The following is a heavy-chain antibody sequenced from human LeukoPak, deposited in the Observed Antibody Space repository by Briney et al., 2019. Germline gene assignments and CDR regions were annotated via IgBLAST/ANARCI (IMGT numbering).Heavy chain of an antibody. CDR3: SRENGGFSPFGY. Sequence: SGTLSLTCVVSGCSITSSNWWSVGRPPPRQGLGWFGEISLSGVTNYKPSLKGRVTMPLDKSKNHLYLNLTSVTAADTAVYYCSRENGGFSPFGYWGQGTLVTVPS. CDR1: GCSITSSNW. V-gene: IGHV4-4*02. D-gene: IGHD2-8*01. J-gene: IGHJ4*02. CDR2: ISLSGVT.